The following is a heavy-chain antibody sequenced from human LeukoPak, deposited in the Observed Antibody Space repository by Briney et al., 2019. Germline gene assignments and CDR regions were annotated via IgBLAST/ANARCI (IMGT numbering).Heavy chain of an antibody. D-gene: IGHD1-14*01. CDR2: IIPMIGTA. CDR3: AKGATVGKEALDI. Sequence: SVKVSCKASGGIFSNHAVTWVRQAPGQGLEWMGRIIPMIGTAKYAQKFQGRVTFTADTSTNTAYMELSSLTSEDTALYFCAKGATVGKEALDIWGQGSLVTVSS. CDR1: GGIFSNHA. J-gene: IGHJ3*02. V-gene: IGHV1-69*04.